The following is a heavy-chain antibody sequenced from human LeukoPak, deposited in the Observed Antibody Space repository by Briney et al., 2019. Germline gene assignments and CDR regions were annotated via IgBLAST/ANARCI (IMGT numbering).Heavy chain of an antibody. CDR2: IHYGGDYK. J-gene: IGHJ4*02. V-gene: IGHV3-30*02. D-gene: IGHD4-23*01. CDR3: ASEGNPGFY. Sequence: PGGSLRLSCAASGFRFSEFDMHWVRQAPGKGLECVAFIHYGGDYKYYADSVKGRFTISRDNAKNSLYLQMNSLRAEDTAVCYCASEGNPGFYWGQGTLVTVSS. CDR1: GFRFSEFD.